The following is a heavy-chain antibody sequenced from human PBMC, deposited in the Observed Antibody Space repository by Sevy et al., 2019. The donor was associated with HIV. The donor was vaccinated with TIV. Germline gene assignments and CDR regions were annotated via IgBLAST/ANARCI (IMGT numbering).Heavy chain of an antibody. Sequence: GGSLRLSCAASGFTFSSYWMHWVRQAPGKGLVWVSRINSDGSSTSYAESVKGRFTISRDNAKNTLYLQMNSLRAEDTAVYYCARALAVAGLDYWGQGTLVTVSS. J-gene: IGHJ4*02. CDR1: GFTFSSYW. CDR3: ARALAVAGLDY. CDR2: INSDGSST. D-gene: IGHD6-19*01. V-gene: IGHV3-74*01.